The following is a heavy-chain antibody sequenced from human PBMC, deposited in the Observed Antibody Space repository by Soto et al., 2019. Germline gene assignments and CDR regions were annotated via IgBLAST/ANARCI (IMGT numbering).Heavy chain of an antibody. Sequence: EVQLLESGGGLVQPGGSLRLSCAASGFTFSSYAMSWVRQAPGKGLEWVSAISGSGGSTYYADSVKGRFTISRDNSKNALYLQMDSLRAEDTAVYCCAKDTVTTYSYYFDYWGQGTLVTVSS. CDR2: ISGSGGST. CDR1: GFTFSSYA. J-gene: IGHJ4*02. D-gene: IGHD4-17*01. V-gene: IGHV3-23*01. CDR3: AKDTVTTYSYYFDY.